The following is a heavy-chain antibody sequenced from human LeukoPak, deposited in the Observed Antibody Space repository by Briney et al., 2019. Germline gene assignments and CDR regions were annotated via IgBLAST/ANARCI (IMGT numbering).Heavy chain of an antibody. V-gene: IGHV3-48*03. J-gene: IGHJ4*02. CDR3: VRSFDY. CDR1: GFIFSNYE. Sequence: GGSLRLSCAASGFIFSNYEMNWVRQAPGKGLEWISYINSGGTPIYYADSVKGRFTMSRDNAKNSLYLQMNSLRAEDTAVYYCVRSFDYWGQGTVVTVSS. CDR2: INSGGTPI. D-gene: IGHD4-17*01.